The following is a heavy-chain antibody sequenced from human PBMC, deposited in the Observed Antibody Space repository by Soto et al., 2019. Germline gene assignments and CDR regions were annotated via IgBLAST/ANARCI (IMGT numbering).Heavy chain of an antibody. D-gene: IGHD3-10*01. CDR2: ISGGGGST. J-gene: IGHJ4*02. CDR3: ASAFYGSGSYWGFDY. Sequence: EVQLLESGGGLVQPGGSLRLFCAASGFIFSSYALNWVRQAPGKGLEGVSSISGGGGSTNYADSVKGRFTISRDNSKNTLYLQLNSLRAEDTALYYCASAFYGSGSYWGFDYWGQGTLVTVSS. CDR1: GFIFSSYA. V-gene: IGHV3-23*01.